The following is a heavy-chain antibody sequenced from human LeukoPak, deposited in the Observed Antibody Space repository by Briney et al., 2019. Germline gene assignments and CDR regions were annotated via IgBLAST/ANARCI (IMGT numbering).Heavy chain of an antibody. CDR3: AKMGWTAYDYTNY. CDR2: ISDSGTDT. Sequence: GGSLRLSCAASGISFSRYAMSWVRQAPGKGLEWVSVISDSGTDTYYTDSVKGRFTITRDSSKNTLYLQMNSLRAEDTAVYYCAKMGWTAYDYTNYWGQGALVTVSS. D-gene: IGHD5-12*01. V-gene: IGHV3-23*01. J-gene: IGHJ4*02. CDR1: GISFSRYA.